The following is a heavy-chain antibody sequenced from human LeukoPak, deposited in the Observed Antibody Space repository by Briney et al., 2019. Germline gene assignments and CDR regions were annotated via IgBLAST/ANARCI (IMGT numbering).Heavy chain of an antibody. CDR2: IYYSGST. J-gene: IGHJ3*02. Sequence: SETLSLTCTVSGGSISSYYWSWIRQPPGKGLEWIGYIYYSGSTYYNPSLKSRVTISVDTSKNQFSLKLSSVTAADTAVYYCARGGYSSDAFDIWGQGTMVTVSS. V-gene: IGHV4-59*12. D-gene: IGHD6-13*01. CDR3: ARGGYSSDAFDI. CDR1: GGSISSYY.